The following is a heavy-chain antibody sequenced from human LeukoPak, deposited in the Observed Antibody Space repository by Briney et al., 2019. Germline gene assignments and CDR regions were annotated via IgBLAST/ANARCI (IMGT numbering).Heavy chain of an antibody. CDR1: GYTFTGYY. D-gene: IGHD6-13*01. J-gene: IGHJ4*02. CDR2: IIPIFGTA. V-gene: IGHV1-69*06. CDR3: ARVSSSSWYDY. Sequence: SVKVSCKASGYTFTGYYMHWVRQAPGQGLEWMGGIIPIFGTANYAQKFQGRVTITADKSTSTAYMELSSLRSEDTAVYYCARVSSSSWYDYWGQGTLVTVSS.